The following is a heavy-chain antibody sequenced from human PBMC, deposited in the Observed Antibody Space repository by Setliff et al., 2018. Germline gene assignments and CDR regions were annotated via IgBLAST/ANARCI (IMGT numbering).Heavy chain of an antibody. J-gene: IGHJ3*02. Sequence: SETLSLTCGVSGYSISSGYYWGWIRQPPGKGLEWIGSIYYRGSTYYNPSLKSRVTISIDTSKNQFSLKLSSVTAADTAVYYCARDLYDYVWGTYRYHDAFDTWGQGTMVTV. D-gene: IGHD3-16*02. CDR2: IYYRGST. V-gene: IGHV4-38-2*02. CDR1: GYSISSGYY. CDR3: ARDLYDYVWGTYRYHDAFDT.